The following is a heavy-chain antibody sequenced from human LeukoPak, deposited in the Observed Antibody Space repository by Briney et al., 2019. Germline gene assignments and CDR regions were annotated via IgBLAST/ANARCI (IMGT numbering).Heavy chain of an antibody. J-gene: IGHJ5*01. CDR1: GFTVSSNY. CDR3: ANPPTVTKIRFDS. Sequence: PGGSLRLSCAASGFTVSSNYMSWVRQAPGKGLEWVSDINGSGDNTYYADSVKGRFTISRDNSKNTLYLQMNSLRAEDTAVYYCANPPTVTKIRFDSWGQGTLVTVSS. CDR2: INGSGDNT. V-gene: IGHV3-23*01. D-gene: IGHD4-17*01.